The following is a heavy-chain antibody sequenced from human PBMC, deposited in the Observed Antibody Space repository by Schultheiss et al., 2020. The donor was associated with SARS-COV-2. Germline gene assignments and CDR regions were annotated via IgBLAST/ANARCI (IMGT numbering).Heavy chain of an antibody. CDR3: ACTYYYGSGSYENAFDI. J-gene: IGHJ3*02. V-gene: IGHV4-59*01. CDR1: GGSISSYY. Sequence: SETLSLTCTVSGGSISSYYWIWVRQPPGKELEWIGYIYYSGDTKYNPSLKSRVTISIDTSKNQFSLKLTSVTAEDTALYYCACTYYYGSGSYENAFDIWGQGTMVTVSS. CDR2: IYYSGDT. D-gene: IGHD3-10*01.